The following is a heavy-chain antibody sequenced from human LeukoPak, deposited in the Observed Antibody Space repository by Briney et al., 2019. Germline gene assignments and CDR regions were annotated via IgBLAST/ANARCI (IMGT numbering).Heavy chain of an antibody. CDR1: GGTFSSYA. CDR2: IIPTFGTA. Sequence: SVKVSCKASGGTFSSYAISWVRQAPGQGLEWMGGIIPTFGTANYAQKFQGRVTITTDESTSTAYMELSSLRSEDTAVYYCAHMTTVSYYFDYWGQGTLVTVSS. CDR3: AHMTTVSYYFDY. V-gene: IGHV1-69*05. D-gene: IGHD4-17*01. J-gene: IGHJ4*02.